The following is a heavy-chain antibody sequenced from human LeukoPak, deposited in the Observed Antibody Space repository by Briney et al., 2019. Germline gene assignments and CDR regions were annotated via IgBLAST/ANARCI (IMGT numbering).Heavy chain of an antibody. CDR1: GYTLASYA. CDR3: ARDASSGWYMGYYYGMDV. D-gene: IGHD6-19*01. Sequence: ASVKVCCKAYGYTLASYARTWVRQAPEQGLEWMGWINTNTGNPTYAQGFTGRFVFSLDTSVSTAYLQISSLKAEDTAVYYCARDASSGWYMGYYYGMDVWGQGTTVTVSS. V-gene: IGHV7-4-1*02. J-gene: IGHJ6*02. CDR2: INTNTGNP.